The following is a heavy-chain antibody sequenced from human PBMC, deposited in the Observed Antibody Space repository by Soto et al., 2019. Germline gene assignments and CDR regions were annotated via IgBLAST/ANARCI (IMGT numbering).Heavy chain of an antibody. Sequence: SETLSLTCSVSGGAISSYYWSWIRQPPGKGLEWIGYIYYSGSTNYNPSLKSRVTISVDTSKNQFSLKLSSVTAADTAVYYCARSSPYAKAAWGYYYYWMEVLGQGTTVAVFS. CDR2: IYYSGST. D-gene: IGHD1-26*01. CDR3: ARSSPYAKAAWGYYYYWMEV. CDR1: GGAISSYY. J-gene: IGHJ6*02. V-gene: IGHV4-59*01.